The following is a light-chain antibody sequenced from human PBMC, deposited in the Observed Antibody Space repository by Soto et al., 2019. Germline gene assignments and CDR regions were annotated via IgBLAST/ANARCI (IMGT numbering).Light chain of an antibody. J-gene: IGKJ2*01. CDR3: QQYHNWPPQYT. CDR1: QTVASN. V-gene: IGKV3-15*01. CDR2: GSS. Sequence: EIVMTQSPATLSVSPGERDTLSCRASQTVASNLAWYQQKPGQAPRLLIHGSSTRATGVPARFSGSGSGTELTLTISSLQSEDFAVSYCQQYHNWPPQYTFGQGTQLQI.